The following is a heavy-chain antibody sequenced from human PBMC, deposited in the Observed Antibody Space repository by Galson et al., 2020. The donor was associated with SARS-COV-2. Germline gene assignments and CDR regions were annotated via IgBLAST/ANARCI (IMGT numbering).Heavy chain of an antibody. V-gene: IGHV1-69*02. J-gene: IGHJ1*01. CDR2: IIPILGIA. Sequence: ASVKVSCKASGGTFSSYTISWVRQAPGQGLEWMGRIIPILGIANYAQKFQGRVTITADKSTSTAYMELSSLRSEDTAVYYCASSLCGGDCYSPKYFQHWGQGTLVTVSS. CDR1: GGTFSSYT. CDR3: ASSLCGGDCYSPKYFQH. D-gene: IGHD2-21*01.